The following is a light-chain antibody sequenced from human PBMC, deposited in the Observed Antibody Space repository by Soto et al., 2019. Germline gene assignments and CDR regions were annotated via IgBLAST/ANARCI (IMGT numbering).Light chain of an antibody. CDR1: SSNVGSYNL. CDR3: CSCAGSSTYV. CDR2: EVS. J-gene: IGLJ1*01. Sequence: QTARTQPASVSGSPGQSITISCTGTSSNVGSYNLVSWYQQHPGKAPKVMIYEVSKRPSGVPNRFSGSKSGNTASLTISGLQAEDEADYYCCSCAGSSTYVFGPGTKGPGL. V-gene: IGLV2-23*02.